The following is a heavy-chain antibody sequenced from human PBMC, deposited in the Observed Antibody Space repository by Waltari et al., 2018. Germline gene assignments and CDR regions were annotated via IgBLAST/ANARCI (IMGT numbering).Heavy chain of an antibody. J-gene: IGHJ4*02. CDR1: GGSISSSSYY. Sequence: QLQLQESGPGLVKPSETLSLTCTVSGGSISSSSYYWGWIRQPPGKGLEWIGSIYYSGSIYYNPSLNSRVTISVDTSNNQFSLKLSSVTAADTSVYYCVVLAAVDYWGQGTLVTVSS. V-gene: IGHV4-39*07. D-gene: IGHD2-15*01. CDR2: IYYSGSI. CDR3: VVLAAVDY.